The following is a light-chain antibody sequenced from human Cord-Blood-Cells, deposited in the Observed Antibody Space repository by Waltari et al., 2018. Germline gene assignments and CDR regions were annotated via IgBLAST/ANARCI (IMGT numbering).Light chain of an antibody. J-gene: IGKJ2*01. CDR1: QSVSSSY. CDR3: QQYGSSPYT. Sequence: EIVLTQSPGTLSLSPGERATISCRASQSVSSSYLAWYQKKPGQAPRLLIYGASSRATGIPDRFSGSGSGTDFTLTISRLEPEDFAVYYCQQYGSSPYTFGQGTKLEIK. V-gene: IGKV3-20*01. CDR2: GAS.